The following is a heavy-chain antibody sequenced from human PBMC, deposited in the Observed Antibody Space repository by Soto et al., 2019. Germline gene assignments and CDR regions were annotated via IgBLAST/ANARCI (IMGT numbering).Heavy chain of an antibody. J-gene: IGHJ4*02. V-gene: IGHV3-7*01. Sequence: LRLSCAASGFTFSSYWKSWVRQAPGKGLEWVANIKQDGSEKYYVDSVKGRFTISRDNAKNSLYLQMNSLRAEDTAVYYCARDHRLAAQLGRFDYWGQGTLVTVSS. D-gene: IGHD7-27*01. CDR3: ARDHRLAAQLGRFDY. CDR1: GFTFSSYW. CDR2: IKQDGSEK.